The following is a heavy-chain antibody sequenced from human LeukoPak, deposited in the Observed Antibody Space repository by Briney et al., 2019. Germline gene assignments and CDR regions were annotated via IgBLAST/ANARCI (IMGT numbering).Heavy chain of an antibody. CDR1: GFTFNDFA. V-gene: IGHV3-23*01. Sequence: PGGSLRLSCAASGFTFNDFAMTWVRQAPGKGLEWVSTIADAGTYYADSVKGRFIISRDNSKNMLYLQLNRLRADDTAMYYCARNLGPFDVRGHGTMVTVSS. CDR3: ARNLGPFDV. D-gene: IGHD3-16*01. J-gene: IGHJ3*01. CDR2: IADAGT.